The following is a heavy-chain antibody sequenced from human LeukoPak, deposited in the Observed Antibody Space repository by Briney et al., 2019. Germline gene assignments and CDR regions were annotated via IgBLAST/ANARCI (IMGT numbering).Heavy chain of an antibody. Sequence: PSETLSLTCTVSGGSISSNSYYWGWIRQPPGKGLEWIGSIYYIGSTYYNPSLKSRVTISVDTSKNQFSLKLSSVTAADTAVYYCARAESSGYLGLDYWGQGTLVTVSS. V-gene: IGHV4-39*01. CDR2: IYYIGST. D-gene: IGHD3-22*01. CDR3: ARAESSGYLGLDY. CDR1: GGSISSNSYY. J-gene: IGHJ4*02.